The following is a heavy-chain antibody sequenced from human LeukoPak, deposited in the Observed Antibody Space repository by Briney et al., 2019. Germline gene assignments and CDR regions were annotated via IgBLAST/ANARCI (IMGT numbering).Heavy chain of an antibody. D-gene: IGHD6-13*01. J-gene: IGHJ4*02. V-gene: IGHV1-8*01. CDR3: ARAHRIAAAGFGGGY. CDR2: MNPNSGNT. CDR1: GYTFTSYD. Sequence: ASVKVSCKASGYTFTSYDINWVRQATGQGLEWMGWMNPNSGNTGYAQKFQGRDTMTRTTSISTAYMALSSLRSEDTAVYYCARAHRIAAAGFGGGYWGQGTLVTVSS.